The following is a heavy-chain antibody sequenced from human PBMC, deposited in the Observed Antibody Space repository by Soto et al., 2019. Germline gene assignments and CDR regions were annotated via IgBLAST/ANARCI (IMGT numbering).Heavy chain of an antibody. D-gene: IGHD2-15*01. J-gene: IGHJ6*02. CDR1: GFTFSNYA. Sequence: QVQLVESGGGVVQPGRSLRLSCAASGFTFSNYAMYWVRQAPGKGLEWVAVISYDGNNKYYADSVKGRFTISRDNSENASYLQMNRLRAEDTAVYYCARAGCDGGTCYTLVGLRYGMDVWGQGTTVTVSS. V-gene: IGHV3-30-3*01. CDR3: ARAGCDGGTCYTLVGLRYGMDV. CDR2: ISYDGNNK.